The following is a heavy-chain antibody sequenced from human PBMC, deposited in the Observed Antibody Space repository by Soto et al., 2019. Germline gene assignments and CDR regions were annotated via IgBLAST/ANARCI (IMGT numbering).Heavy chain of an antibody. V-gene: IGHV3-23*01. CDR3: ATQDFRGTTGTT. D-gene: IGHD1-1*01. Sequence: EVQLLESGGGLVQPGGSLRLSCAASGFTFSSSAMGWVRQGPGKGLEWVSLISDNSRATYDIDSVKGRFTISRDNSKNTLYLQLNSLRAEDTDVYYCATQDFRGTTGTTWGQGTQVIVSS. CDR1: GFTFSSSA. J-gene: IGHJ4*02. CDR2: ISDNSRAT.